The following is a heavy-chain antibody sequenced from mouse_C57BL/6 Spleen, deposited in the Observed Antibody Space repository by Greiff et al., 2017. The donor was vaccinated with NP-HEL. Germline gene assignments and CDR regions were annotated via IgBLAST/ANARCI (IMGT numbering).Heavy chain of an antibody. D-gene: IGHD1-1*01. V-gene: IGHV1-76*01. CDR2: IYPGSGNT. CDR3: ARQSSYYFDY. J-gene: IGHJ2*01. CDR1: GYTFTDYY. Sequence: QVQLQQSGAELVRPGASVKLSCKASGYTFTDYYINWVKQRPGQGLEWIARIYPGSGNTYYNEKFKGKATLTAEKSSSTAYMQLSSLTSEDSAVYFCARQSSYYFDYWGQGTTLTVSS.